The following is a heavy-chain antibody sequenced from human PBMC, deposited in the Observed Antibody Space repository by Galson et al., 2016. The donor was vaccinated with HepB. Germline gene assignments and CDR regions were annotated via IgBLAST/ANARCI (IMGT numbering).Heavy chain of an antibody. Sequence: SLRLSCAASGFTFSRFGLHWVRQAPGKGLEWVAVIWYDGSDKYYADSVKGRFTISRDDDQNTLFLQMDRLRPEDTATYFCARGFCGGTSCYGGFYYGMDVWGKGTRVIVSS. CDR1: GFTFSRFG. CDR2: IWYDGSDK. J-gene: IGHJ6*04. D-gene: IGHD2-2*01. CDR3: ARGFCGGTSCYGGFYYGMDV. V-gene: IGHV3-33*01.